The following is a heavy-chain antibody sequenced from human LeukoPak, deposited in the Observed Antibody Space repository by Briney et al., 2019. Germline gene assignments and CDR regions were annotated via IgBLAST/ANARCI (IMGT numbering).Heavy chain of an antibody. D-gene: IGHD2-2*02. CDR3: ARVYCSSTSCYMAGYFQH. CDR2: IIPIFGTA. V-gene: IGHV1-69*13. Sequence: WASVKVSCKASGGTFSSYAISWVRQAPGQGLEWMGGIIPIFGTANYAQKFQGRVTITADESTSTAYMELSSLRSEDTAVYYCARVYCSSTSCYMAGYFQHWGQGTLVTVSS. CDR1: GGTFSSYA. J-gene: IGHJ1*01.